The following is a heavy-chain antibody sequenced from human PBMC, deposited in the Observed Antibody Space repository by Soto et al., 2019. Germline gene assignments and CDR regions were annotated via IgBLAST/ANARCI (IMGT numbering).Heavy chain of an antibody. CDR2: ISYDGNNK. V-gene: IGHV3-30*18. CDR3: AKDSPILVYFFY. J-gene: IGHJ4*02. D-gene: IGHD2-8*01. CDR1: GFTFSSYG. Sequence: GGSLRLSCAASGFTFSSYGMHWVRQAPGKGLEWVAVISYDGNNKYYADSVKGRFTISRDNSKNTLYLQMNSLRAEDTAVYYCAKDSPILVYFFYWGQGTLVTVSS.